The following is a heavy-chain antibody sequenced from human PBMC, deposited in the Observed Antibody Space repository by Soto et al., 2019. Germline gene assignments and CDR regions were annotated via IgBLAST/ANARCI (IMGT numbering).Heavy chain of an antibody. CDR2: ISSSSSYI. D-gene: IGHD6-19*01. Sequence: GGSLRLSCAASGFTFSSYSMNWVRQAPGKGLEWVSSISSSSSYIYYADSVKGRFTISRDNAKNSLYLQMNSLRAEDTAVYYCARDPEVYSSGDLDYWGQGTLVTVSS. CDR3: ARDPEVYSSGDLDY. V-gene: IGHV3-21*01. CDR1: GFTFSSYS. J-gene: IGHJ4*02.